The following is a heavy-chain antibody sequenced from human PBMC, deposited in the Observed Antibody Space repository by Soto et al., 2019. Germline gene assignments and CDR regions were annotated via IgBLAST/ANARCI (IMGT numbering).Heavy chain of an antibody. D-gene: IGHD6-6*01. J-gene: IGHJ4*02. Sequence: PGGSLRLSCAASGFTVSSNYMSWVRQAPGKGLEWVSVIYSGGSTYYADSVKGRFTISRDNSKNTLYLQMNSLRAEDTAVYYCAKDLGQLAFYYWGQGTLVTVSS. CDR3: AKDLGQLAFYY. V-gene: IGHV3-66*01. CDR1: GFTVSSNY. CDR2: IYSGGST.